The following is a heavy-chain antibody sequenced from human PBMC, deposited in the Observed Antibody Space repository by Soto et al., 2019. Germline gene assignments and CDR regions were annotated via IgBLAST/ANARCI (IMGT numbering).Heavy chain of an antibody. Sequence: WXGGFEPEDGETNYEQKFQGRVTMTEDTSTDKAYRELSSLRAEDTDVYYCATELHVDYGNCFDPWGQGTLVTVSS. J-gene: IGHJ5*02. V-gene: IGHV1-24*01. D-gene: IGHD4-17*01. CDR3: ATELHVDYGNCFDP. CDR2: FEPEDGET.